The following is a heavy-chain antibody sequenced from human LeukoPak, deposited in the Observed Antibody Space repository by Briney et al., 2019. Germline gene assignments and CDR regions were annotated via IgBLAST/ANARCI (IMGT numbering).Heavy chain of an antibody. J-gene: IGHJ4*02. D-gene: IGHD5-18*01. Sequence: GGSLRLSCAASGFTFSSYSMNWVRQAPGKGLEWVSGINWNGGSTGYADSVKGRFTTSRDNAKNSLYLQMNSLRAEDTALYYCARDGSGYSYGKRVYFDYWGQGTLVTVSS. CDR1: GFTFSSYS. CDR2: INWNGGST. CDR3: ARDGSGYSYGKRVYFDY. V-gene: IGHV3-20*04.